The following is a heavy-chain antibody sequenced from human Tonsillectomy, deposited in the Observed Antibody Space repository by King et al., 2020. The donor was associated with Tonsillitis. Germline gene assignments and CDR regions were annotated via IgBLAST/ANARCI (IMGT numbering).Heavy chain of an antibody. J-gene: IGHJ3*02. CDR1: GFIFDDYA. V-gene: IGHV3-9*01. CDR2: FSWNSVNV. CDR3: ARARGAYAFDAFDI. D-gene: IGHD3-3*01. Sequence: VQLVESGGGLVQPGRSLRLSCAASGFIFDDYAMHWVRQAPGRGLEWVAGFSWNSVNVAYADSVKGRFTISRDNAKNSLYLEMNSLRAEDTAFYYCARARGAYAFDAFDIGGQGTTVTVSS.